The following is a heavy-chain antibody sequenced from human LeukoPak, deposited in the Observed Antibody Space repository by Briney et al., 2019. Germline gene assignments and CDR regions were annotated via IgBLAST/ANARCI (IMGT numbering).Heavy chain of an antibody. Sequence: GGSLRLSCAASGFTVSSNYMSWVRQAPGKGLEWVSVIYSGGSTYYADSVKGRFTISRDNSKNTLYLQMNSLRAEDTAVYYCARDLYSYGPGGFDYWGQGTLVTVSS. CDR3: ARDLYSYGPGGFDY. D-gene: IGHD5-18*01. J-gene: IGHJ4*02. V-gene: IGHV3-53*01. CDR2: IYSGGST. CDR1: GFTVSSNY.